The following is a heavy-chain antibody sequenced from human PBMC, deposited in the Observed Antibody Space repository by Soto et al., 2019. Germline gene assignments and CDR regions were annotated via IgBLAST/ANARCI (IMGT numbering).Heavy chain of an antibody. CDR1: GFTFSSYA. Sequence: LRLSCAASGFTFSSYAMHWVRQAPGKGLEWVAVISYDGSNKYYADSVKGRFTISRDNSKNTLYLQMNSLRAADTAVYYCARSIRPTLPGNDYWGQGTLVTVSS. V-gene: IGHV3-30-3*01. CDR2: ISYDGSNK. CDR3: ARSIRPTLPGNDY. J-gene: IGHJ4*02.